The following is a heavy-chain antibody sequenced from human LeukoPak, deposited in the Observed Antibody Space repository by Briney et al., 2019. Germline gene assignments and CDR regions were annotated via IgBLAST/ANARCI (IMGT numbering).Heavy chain of an antibody. J-gene: IGHJ4*02. D-gene: IGHD3-10*02. CDR1: GFTFSKYW. CDR2: INPDDKSA. Sequence: GGSLRLSCAASGFTFSKYWLHWLRHAPGKGLVWVSRINPDDKSASYADSVKGRFTIARDDARKTLYLQMNSLRTEDTAVYYCAQDGYYVSLYYLDYWGQGTLVTVSS. V-gene: IGHV3-74*01. CDR3: AQDGYYVSLYYLDY.